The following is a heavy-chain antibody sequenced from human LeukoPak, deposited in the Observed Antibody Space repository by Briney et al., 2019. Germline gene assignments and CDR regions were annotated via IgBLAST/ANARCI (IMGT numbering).Heavy chain of an antibody. CDR3: AAMHDFWSGYYGY. CDR2: IYYSGST. CDR1: GGSISSYY. V-gene: IGHV4-59*01. Sequence: SETLSLTCTVSGGSISSYYWSWIRQPPGKGLEWIGYIYYSGSTNYNPSLKSRVTISVDTSKNQFSLKLSSVTAADTAVYYCAAMHDFWSGYYGYWGQGTLVTVSS. D-gene: IGHD3-3*01. J-gene: IGHJ4*02.